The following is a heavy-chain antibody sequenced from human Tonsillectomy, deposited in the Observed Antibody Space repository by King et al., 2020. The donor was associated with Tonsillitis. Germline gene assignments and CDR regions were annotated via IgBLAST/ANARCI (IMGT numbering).Heavy chain of an antibody. CDR1: GFTFSSYS. CDR2: ISSSSSYI. J-gene: IGHJ3*02. CDR3: AREPDYDILTGYRENAFDI. Sequence: VQLVESGGGLVKPGGSLRLSCAASGFTFSSYSMNWVRQAPGKGLEWVSSISSSSSYIYYADSVKGRFTISRDNAKNSLYLQMNSLRAEDTAVYYCAREPDYDILTGYRENAFDIWGQGTMVTVSS. D-gene: IGHD3-9*01. V-gene: IGHV3-21*01.